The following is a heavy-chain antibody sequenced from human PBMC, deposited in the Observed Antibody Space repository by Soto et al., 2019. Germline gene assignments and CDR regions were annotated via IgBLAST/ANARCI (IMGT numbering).Heavy chain of an antibody. Sequence: QVQLVQSGAEVKKPGASVKVACKASGYTFISYGISWVRQAPGQGLEWMGWISGYNGNTKYAQKLQGRVTMTTDTATSTAYMELRSLRSDDTDVYYCARDLGSQIVHYWGQGTLVTVSS. D-gene: IGHD3-22*01. V-gene: IGHV1-18*01. CDR3: ARDLGSQIVHY. CDR1: GYTFISYG. J-gene: IGHJ4*02. CDR2: ISGYNGNT.